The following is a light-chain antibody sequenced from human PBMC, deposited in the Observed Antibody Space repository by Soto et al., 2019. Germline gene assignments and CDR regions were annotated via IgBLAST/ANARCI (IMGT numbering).Light chain of an antibody. Sequence: ETVVTQSPATLSVSPGERATLSCRASQSVGSNLAWFQQKSGQPPRLLIYAASTRATGVPAKFSGSGSGTEFTLPISSLQSEDFAVYYCQQYNNWPETFGQGTKVEVK. V-gene: IGKV3-15*01. CDR2: AAS. CDR3: QQYNNWPET. CDR1: QSVGSN. J-gene: IGKJ1*01.